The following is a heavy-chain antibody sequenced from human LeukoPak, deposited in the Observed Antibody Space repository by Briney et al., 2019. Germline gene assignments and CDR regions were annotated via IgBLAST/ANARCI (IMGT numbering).Heavy chain of an antibody. CDR3: ARGFGSSWYYFDY. Sequence: SETLSLTCTVSGDSITRYYWSWLRQAPGKGLEWVGYIYDRETTRYNPSLRSRVTISLDTSKKQFSLKLSSVTAADTAVYYCARGFGSSWYYFDYWGQGTLATVAS. J-gene: IGHJ4*02. CDR1: GDSITRYY. CDR2: IYDRETT. V-gene: IGHV4-59*01. D-gene: IGHD6-13*01.